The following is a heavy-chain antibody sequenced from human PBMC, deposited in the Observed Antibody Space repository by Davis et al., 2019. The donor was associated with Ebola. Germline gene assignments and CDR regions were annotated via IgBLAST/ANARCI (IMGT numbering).Heavy chain of an antibody. Sequence: ASVKVSCKASGYTFTSYAMHWVRQAPGQRLEWMGWINAGNGNTKYSQKLQGRVTMTTDTSTSTAYMELRSLRSDDTAVYYCARGITMVRARSWFDPWGQGTLVTVSS. J-gene: IGHJ5*02. CDR2: INAGNGNT. D-gene: IGHD3-10*01. V-gene: IGHV1-3*01. CDR3: ARGITMVRARSWFDP. CDR1: GYTFTSYA.